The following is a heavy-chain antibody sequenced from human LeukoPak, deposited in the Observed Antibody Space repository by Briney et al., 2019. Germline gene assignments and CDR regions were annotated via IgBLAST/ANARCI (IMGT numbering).Heavy chain of an antibody. CDR1: GFTFSSYD. CDR2: ISSSGSTI. D-gene: IGHD2-15*01. J-gene: IGHJ3*02. V-gene: IGHV3-48*03. Sequence: GGSLILSCAASGFTFSSYDMNWVRQAPGKGLEWVSYISSSGSTIYYADSVKGRFTISRDNAKNSLYLQMNSLRAEDTAVYYCAALVVVVATSTDDAFDIWGQGTMVTVSS. CDR3: AALVVVVATSTDDAFDI.